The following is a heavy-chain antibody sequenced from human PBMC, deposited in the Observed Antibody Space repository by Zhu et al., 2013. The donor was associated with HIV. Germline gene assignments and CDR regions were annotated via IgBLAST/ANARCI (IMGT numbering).Heavy chain of an antibody. J-gene: IGHJ6*02. D-gene: IGHD2-2*01. Sequence: QVQLVQSGAEVKKPGASVKVSCKASGYTFSGYYMHWVRQAPGQGLEWMGWINPNGGGTHYAQNFQGRVTMTRDTSISTAYMELSGLSSDDTAVYYCARETCNLGVPIASYYYYSYGWTSGVQGTTVTVSS. CDR1: GYTFSGYY. CDR2: INPNGGGT. V-gene: IGHV1-2*02. CDR3: ARETCNLGVPIASYYYYSYGWTS.